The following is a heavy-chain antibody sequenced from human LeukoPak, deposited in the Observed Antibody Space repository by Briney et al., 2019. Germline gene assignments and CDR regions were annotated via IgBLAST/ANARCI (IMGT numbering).Heavy chain of an antibody. CDR3: AKGDSYYDLLTCFDL. CDR1: GFDFSSYG. V-gene: IGHV3-23*01. CDR2: FSASSTIT. J-gene: IGHJ4*02. D-gene: IGHD3-9*01. Sequence: GGSLRLSCAASGFDFSSYGMSWVRQSPGKGLEWVSTFSASSTITYYADSVKGRFTISRDNSKNTLYLQMHSLRDEDTAVYYCAKGDSYYDLLTCFDLWGPGTLVTVSS.